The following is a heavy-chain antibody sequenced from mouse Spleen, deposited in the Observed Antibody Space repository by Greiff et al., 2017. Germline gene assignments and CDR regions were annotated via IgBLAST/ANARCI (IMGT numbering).Heavy chain of an antibody. CDR2: IHPDNDNT. Sequence: VKLQQPGAELVKPGASVKLSCKASGYTFTSYWMHWVKQRPGQGLEWIGMIHPDNDNTNYNEKFNNKATLTVDKSSSTAYMQLSSLTSEDSAVYYCARDWGFAYWGQGTLVTVSA. J-gene: IGHJ3*01. CDR3: ARDWGFAY. V-gene: IGHV1-64*01. CDR1: GYTFTSYW.